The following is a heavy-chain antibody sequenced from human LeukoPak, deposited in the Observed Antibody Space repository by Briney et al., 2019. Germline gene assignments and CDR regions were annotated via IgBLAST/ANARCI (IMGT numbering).Heavy chain of an antibody. CDR1: GYTFTSYY. CDR2: INPSGGST. CDR3: ATDSNYYDSSGKKGVWFDP. V-gene: IGHV1-46*01. J-gene: IGHJ5*02. D-gene: IGHD3-22*01. Sequence: ASVKVSCKASGYTFTSYYMHWVRQAPGQGLEWMGIINPSGGSTSYAHKFQGRVTMTRDTSTSTVYMELSSLRSEDTAVYYCATDSNYYDSSGKKGVWFDPWGQGTLVTVSS.